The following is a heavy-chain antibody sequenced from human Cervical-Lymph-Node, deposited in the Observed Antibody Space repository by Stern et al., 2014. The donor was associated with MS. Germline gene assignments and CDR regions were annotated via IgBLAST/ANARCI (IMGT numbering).Heavy chain of an antibody. Sequence: EVQLVESGPEVKRPGESLKISCQASGYTFTSYWIGWVRQMPGKGLEWIAIIFTGGADIRYSPSFQGQVTISADKSSSTAYLQWNNLKASDPAIYYCARQRYFDYWGQGTLVTVSS. CDR2: IFTGGADI. CDR3: ARQRYFDY. V-gene: IGHV5-51*01. CDR1: GYTFTSYW. J-gene: IGHJ4*02.